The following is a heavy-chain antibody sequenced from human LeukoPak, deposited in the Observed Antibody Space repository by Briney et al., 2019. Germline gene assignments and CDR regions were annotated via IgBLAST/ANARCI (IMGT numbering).Heavy chain of an antibody. J-gene: IGHJ6*03. D-gene: IGHD2-2*01. CDR3: ASSHSDRIRVPAAMRGTNYYYYMDV. CDR2: IYTSGST. Sequence: SETLSLTCAVYGGSFSGYYWSWIRQPAGKGLEWIGRIYTSGSTNYNASLESRLTISVETSKNQFSHKLSSVTAADTAVYYCASSHSDRIRVPAAMRGTNYYYYMDVWGKGTTVTISS. CDR1: GGSFSGYY. V-gene: IGHV4-59*10.